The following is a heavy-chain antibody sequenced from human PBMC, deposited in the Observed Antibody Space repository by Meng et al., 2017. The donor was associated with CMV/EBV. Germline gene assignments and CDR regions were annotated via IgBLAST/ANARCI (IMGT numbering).Heavy chain of an antibody. CDR2: IKQDGSEK. D-gene: IGHD2-2*01. J-gene: IGHJ6*02. CDR1: GFTLRSYW. V-gene: IGHV3-7*01. Sequence: GESLNISCAASGFTLRSYWVSWVRQSPGKGLEWVANIKQDGSEKYYVDSLEGRFTISRDNAKNSLYLQMNSLRAEDTAVYYCARDIVVVPAARTNYYYYYGMDVWGQGTTVTVSS. CDR3: ARDIVVVPAARTNYYYYYGMDV.